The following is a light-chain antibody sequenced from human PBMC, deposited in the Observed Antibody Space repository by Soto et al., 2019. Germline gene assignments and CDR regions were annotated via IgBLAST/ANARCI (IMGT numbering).Light chain of an antibody. CDR1: SSDVGGHSY. CDR2: EVS. V-gene: IGLV2-14*01. Sequence: QSVLTQPASVSGSPGQSISISCTGTSSDVGGHSYVSWYQQHPGRAPKLLIYEVSNRPSGVSNRFSGSKSGNTASLTISGLQAEDEADYYCQSYDSRLSGYVFGTGTKLTVL. J-gene: IGLJ1*01. CDR3: QSYDSRLSGYV.